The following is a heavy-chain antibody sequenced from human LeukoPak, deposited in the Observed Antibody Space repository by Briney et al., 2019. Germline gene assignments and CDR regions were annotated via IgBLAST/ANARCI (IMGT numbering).Heavy chain of an antibody. V-gene: IGHV3-33*01. D-gene: IGHD6-19*01. CDR2: MWDDGTNE. CDR1: GFNFGIYG. Sequence: GGSLRLSCTASGFNFGIYGMHWVRQAPGKGLEWVAVMWDDGTNEHYVESVKGRFTISRDNGKRTLYLQMNSLRAEDTAVYYCARIAVAGRGFDYWGQGTLVTVSS. CDR3: ARIAVAGRGFDY. J-gene: IGHJ4*02.